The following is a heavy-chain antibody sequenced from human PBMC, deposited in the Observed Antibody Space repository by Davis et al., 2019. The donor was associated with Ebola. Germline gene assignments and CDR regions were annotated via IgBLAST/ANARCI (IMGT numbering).Heavy chain of an antibody. CDR1: GFTFSNYA. CDR3: VRASNSDY. Sequence: GESLKISCAASGFTFSNYAMSWVRQAPGKGLEWVSSISSSGSYIYYADSVKGRFTISRDNAKSSLYLEMNSLRAEDTAVYYCVRASNSDYWGQGTLVTVSS. J-gene: IGHJ4*02. V-gene: IGHV3-21*01. D-gene: IGHD4-23*01. CDR2: ISSSGSYI.